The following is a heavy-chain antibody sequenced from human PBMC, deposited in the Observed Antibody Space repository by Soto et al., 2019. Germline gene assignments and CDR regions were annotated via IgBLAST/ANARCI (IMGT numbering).Heavy chain of an antibody. D-gene: IGHD6-19*01. CDR2: ISSNGGNT. Sequence: PGGSLLLSCSASGFTFNTFAMDWVRQTPGKGLEFVSAISSNGGNTYYADSVKGRFAISIDNSKNTLYLQMYSLRPEDTALYYCVKEGYMRSDWYGQFDCWGQGTLVTVSS. CDR1: GFTFNTFA. V-gene: IGHV3-64D*06. CDR3: VKEGYMRSDWYGQFDC. J-gene: IGHJ4*02.